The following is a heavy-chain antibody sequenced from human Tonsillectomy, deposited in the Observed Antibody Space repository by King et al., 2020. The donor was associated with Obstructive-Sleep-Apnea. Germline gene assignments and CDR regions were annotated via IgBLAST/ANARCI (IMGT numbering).Heavy chain of an antibody. D-gene: IGHD1-26*01. CDR1: GFTFSNAW. CDR3: TSGSLIGTYYLHLAD. J-gene: IGHJ4*02. CDR2: IKSRADGGTT. Sequence: EVQLVESGGGLVKPGGSLTLSCVGSGFTFSNAWMNWVRQAPGKGLEWVGRIKSRADGGTTDSAAPVGGRFTISRDDSKNTVFLHMNSLKTEDTALYYCTSGSLIGTYYLHLADWGQGSLVSLSS. V-gene: IGHV3-15*01.